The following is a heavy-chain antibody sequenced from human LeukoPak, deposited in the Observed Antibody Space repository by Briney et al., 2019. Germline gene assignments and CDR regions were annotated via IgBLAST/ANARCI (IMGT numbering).Heavy chain of an antibody. CDR2: IGTASDT. CDR1: GFTFSSFD. V-gene: IGHV3-13*01. D-gene: IGHD1-1*01. Sequence: GGSLRLSCAASGFTFSSFDMHWVRQPTGQGLEWVSTIGTASDTYYPGSVEGRFTLSKDNAKNSLYFQMKSLTAGDTAVYYCARGPPRGKYYYMDVWGKGTTVPVPS. J-gene: IGHJ6*03. CDR3: ARGPPRGKYYYMDV.